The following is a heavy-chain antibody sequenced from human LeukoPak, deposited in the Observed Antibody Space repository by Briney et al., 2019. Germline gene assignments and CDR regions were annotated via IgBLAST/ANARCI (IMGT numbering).Heavy chain of an antibody. CDR2: IYPGDSDT. Sequence: GESLKISCKGSGYTFSSYWIGWVRQMPGKGLEWMGIIYPGDSDTRYSPSFQGQVTISADKSISAAYLQWSSLKASDTAMYYCARTIFDAFDLRGQGTLVTVSS. D-gene: IGHD3-3*01. V-gene: IGHV5-51*01. J-gene: IGHJ3*01. CDR1: GYTFSSYW. CDR3: ARTIFDAFDL.